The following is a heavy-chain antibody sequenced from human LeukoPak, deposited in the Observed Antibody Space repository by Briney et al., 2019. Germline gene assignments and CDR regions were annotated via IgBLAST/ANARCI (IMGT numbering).Heavy chain of an antibody. Sequence: PGGSLRLSRAASGFTFSSYTMHWVRQAPGKGLEWVALIPWHGNNPYYADSVQGRFTISRDSSRNTLYLQMNSLRTEDTAEYYCARLASTVTSPLDYWGQGTLVTVSS. V-gene: IGHV3-30*04. CDR2: IPWHGNNP. D-gene: IGHD4-11*01. CDR3: ARLASTVTSPLDY. J-gene: IGHJ4*02. CDR1: GFTFSSYT.